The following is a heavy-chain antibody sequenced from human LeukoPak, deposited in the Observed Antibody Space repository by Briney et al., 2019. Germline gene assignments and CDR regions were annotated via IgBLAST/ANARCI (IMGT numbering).Heavy chain of an antibody. V-gene: IGHV1-3*01. Sequence: GASVKVSCKASGYTFTSYAMHWVRQAPGQRLEWMGWINAGNGNTKYSQKFQGRVTITRDTSASTAYMELSSLRSEDTAVYYCARIAMVAATQWFDPWGQGTLVTVSS. J-gene: IGHJ5*02. CDR2: INAGNGNT. D-gene: IGHD2-15*01. CDR1: GYTFTSYA. CDR3: ARIAMVAATQWFDP.